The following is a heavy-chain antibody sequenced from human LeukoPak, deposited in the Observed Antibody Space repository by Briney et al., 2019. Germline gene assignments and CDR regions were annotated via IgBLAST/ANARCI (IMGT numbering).Heavy chain of an antibody. Sequence: PGGSLRLSCAASGFTVSSNYMSWVRQAPGKGLEWVSVIYSGGSTYYADSVKGRFTISRDNSKNTLYLQMNSLRAEDTAVYYCAKLCTGIAVAGTSYWGQGTLVTVSS. CDR3: AKLCTGIAVAGTSY. V-gene: IGHV3-66*04. D-gene: IGHD6-19*01. CDR2: IYSGGST. J-gene: IGHJ4*02. CDR1: GFTVSSNY.